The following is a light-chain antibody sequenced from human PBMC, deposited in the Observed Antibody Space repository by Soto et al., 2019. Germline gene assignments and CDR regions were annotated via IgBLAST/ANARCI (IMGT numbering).Light chain of an antibody. CDR2: TAS. J-gene: IGKJ2*03. CDR1: QNIRTY. Sequence: DIQVTQSPSSLSASVGDRVTITCRASQNIRTYLNWYQQRPGKPPKLLIHTASTLQSGVPSRFSGSGSGTDFTLTINSLQPEDFATYYCQQTYSTLNSFGQGTKLEIK. CDR3: QQTYSTLNS. V-gene: IGKV1-39*01.